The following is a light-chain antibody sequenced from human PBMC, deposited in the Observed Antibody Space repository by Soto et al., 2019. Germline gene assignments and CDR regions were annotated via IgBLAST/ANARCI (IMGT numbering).Light chain of an antibody. J-gene: IGKJ1*01. CDR1: QSVSGN. V-gene: IGKV3-15*01. CDR3: QQYNNWPPA. CDR2: GAS. Sequence: EIVMTQSPATLSVSPGERATLSCRASQSVSGNLAGYQQKPGQAPRLLIYGASTRATAIPARFSGSGSGTEFTLTISSLQSEDFAVYYCQQYNNWPPAFGQGTKVEI.